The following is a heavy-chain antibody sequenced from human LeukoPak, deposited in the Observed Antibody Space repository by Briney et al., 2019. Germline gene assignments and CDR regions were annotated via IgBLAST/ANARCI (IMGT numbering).Heavy chain of an antibody. D-gene: IGHD3-3*01. CDR1: GFTFSSYG. CDR3: ARDREVYYDFWSGSHYFDY. J-gene: IGHJ4*02. Sequence: GGSLRLSCAASGFTFSSYGMHWVRQAPGKGLEWVSSISSSSSYIYYADSVKGRFTISRDNAKNSLYLQMNSLRAEDTAVYYCARDREVYYDFWSGSHYFDYWGQGTLVTVSS. V-gene: IGHV3-21*01. CDR2: ISSSSSYI.